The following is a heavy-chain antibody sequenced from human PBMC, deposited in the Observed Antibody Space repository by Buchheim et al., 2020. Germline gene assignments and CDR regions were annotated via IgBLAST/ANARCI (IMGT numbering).Heavy chain of an antibody. J-gene: IGHJ4*02. CDR3: AKDREVIRGVSSLDY. D-gene: IGHD3-10*01. CDR2: ISGSGGST. Sequence: LLESGGGLVQPGGSLRLSCAASGFTFSSFAMSWVRQAPGKGLEWVSAISGSGGSTNYADSLKGRFSISRDNYKNTLYLQMNSLRAEDTAVYYCAKDREVIRGVSSLDYWGQGTL. V-gene: IGHV3-23*01. CDR1: GFTFSSFA.